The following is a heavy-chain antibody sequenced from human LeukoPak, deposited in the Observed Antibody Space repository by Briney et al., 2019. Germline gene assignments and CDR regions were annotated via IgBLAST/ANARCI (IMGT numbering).Heavy chain of an antibody. Sequence: PSETLSLTCTVSGGSISSYYWSWIRQPAGKGLEWIGYIYYSGSTNYNPSLKSRVTISIDTSKNQFSLKLSSVTAADTAVYYCARDRGYSYGFSFDYWGQGTLVTVSS. CDR3: ARDRGYSYGFSFDY. CDR2: IYYSGST. CDR1: GGSISSYY. J-gene: IGHJ4*02. D-gene: IGHD5-18*01. V-gene: IGHV4-59*01.